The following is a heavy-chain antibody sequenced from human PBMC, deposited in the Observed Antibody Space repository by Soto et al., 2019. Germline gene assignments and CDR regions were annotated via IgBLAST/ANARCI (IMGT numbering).Heavy chain of an antibody. V-gene: IGHV3-53*01. D-gene: IGHD4-17*01. CDR1: GFTVSSNY. CDR2: IYSGGST. J-gene: IGHJ3*02. Sequence: GGSLRLSCAASGFTVSSNYMSWVRQAPGKGLEWVSVIYSGGSTYYADSVKGRFTISRDKSKNTLYLQMNSLRAEDTAVYYCARVFHDYGDYEGTAFDIWGQGTMVTVPS. CDR3: ARVFHDYGDYEGTAFDI.